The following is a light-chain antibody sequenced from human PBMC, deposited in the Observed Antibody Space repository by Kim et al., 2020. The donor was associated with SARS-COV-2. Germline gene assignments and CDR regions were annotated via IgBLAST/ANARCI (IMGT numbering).Light chain of an antibody. J-gene: IGLJ2*01. V-gene: IGLV2-14*03. CDR1: SSDVGRDKY. Sequence: GQSISNACTGTSSDVGRDKYVSWYQQHPGKVPQVIIFVVSDRPSGVSNRFSAAKSGNTASLTISGLQAEDEADYYCSSFARGGTLLFGGGTQLTVL. CDR3: SSFARGGTLL. CDR2: VVS.